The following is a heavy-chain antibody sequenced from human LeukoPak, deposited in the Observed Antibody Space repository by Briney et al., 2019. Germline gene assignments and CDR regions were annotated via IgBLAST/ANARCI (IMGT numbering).Heavy chain of an antibody. Sequence: SETLSLTCTVSGGSISSHYLSWLRQPPGKGLEGVGFISYSGSTNYNPSLKSRVTISVDTSKNQFSLKLSSVTAADTAVYYCARQTYYDFWSGYNFDSWGQGTLVTVSS. D-gene: IGHD3-3*01. V-gene: IGHV4-59*11. CDR3: ARQTYYDFWSGYNFDS. CDR1: GGSISSHY. J-gene: IGHJ4*02. CDR2: ISYSGST.